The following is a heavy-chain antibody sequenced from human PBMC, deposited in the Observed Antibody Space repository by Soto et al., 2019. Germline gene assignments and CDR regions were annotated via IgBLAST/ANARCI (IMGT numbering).Heavy chain of an antibody. J-gene: IGHJ4*02. V-gene: IGHV1-69*13. CDR3: ASGRANYYDSTGPFDY. CDR2: IIPIFGTA. Sequence: SVKVSCKASGGTFSSYAISWVRQAPGQGLEWMGGIIPIFGTANYAQKFQGRVTITADESTSTAYMELSSLRSEDTAVYYCASGRANYYDSTGPFDYWGQGTLVTVSS. D-gene: IGHD3-22*01. CDR1: GGTFSSYA.